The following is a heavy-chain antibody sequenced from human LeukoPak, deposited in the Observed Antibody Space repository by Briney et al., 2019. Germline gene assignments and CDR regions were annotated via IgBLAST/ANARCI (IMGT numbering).Heavy chain of an antibody. Sequence: GASVKVSCKASGYTFTSYGINWVRQATGQGLEWMGWMNPNSGNTGYAQKFQGRVTMTRNTSISTAYMELSSLRSEDTAVYYCARGHYYGSGSGKDVWGKGTTVTVSS. D-gene: IGHD3-10*01. V-gene: IGHV1-8*01. CDR1: GYTFTSYG. CDR2: MNPNSGNT. CDR3: ARGHYYGSGSGKDV. J-gene: IGHJ6*04.